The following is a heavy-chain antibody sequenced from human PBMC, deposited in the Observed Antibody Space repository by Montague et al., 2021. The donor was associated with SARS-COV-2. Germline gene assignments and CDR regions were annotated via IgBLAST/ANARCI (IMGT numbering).Heavy chain of an antibody. V-gene: IGHV4-59*01. CDR3: VRDFYDTSDDFQGTFDV. Sequence: SETLSLTCTVSGGSISSYYWSWIRQPPGKGLEWIGYIYYTGSTNYNPSLRNRITISIDTSTNQFSLKLRSVTPADTAVYYCVRDFYDTSDDFQGTFDVWGHGTVVTVSS. CDR1: GGSISSYY. J-gene: IGHJ3*01. CDR2: IYYTGST. D-gene: IGHD3-22*01.